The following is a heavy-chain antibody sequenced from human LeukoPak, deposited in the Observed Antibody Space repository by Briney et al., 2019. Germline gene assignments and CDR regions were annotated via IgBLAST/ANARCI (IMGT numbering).Heavy chain of an antibody. Sequence: PGGSLRLSCAASGFTFSSYAMSWVRQAPGKGLEWVSAISGSGGSTYYADSVKGRFTISRDNAKNSLYLQMNSLRAEDTAVYYCARDQGDYYYYYMDVWGKGTTVTVSS. CDR1: GFTFSSYA. CDR2: ISGSGGST. J-gene: IGHJ6*03. V-gene: IGHV3-23*01. CDR3: ARDQGDYYYYYMDV.